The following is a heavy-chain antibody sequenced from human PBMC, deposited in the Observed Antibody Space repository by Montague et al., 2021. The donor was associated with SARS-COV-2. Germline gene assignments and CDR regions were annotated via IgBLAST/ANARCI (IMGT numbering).Heavy chain of an antibody. Sequence: SDTLSLTRTVSGGSISSYYWSWIRQPPGKGLEWIGYIYYSGSTNXNPSLKSRVTISVDTSKNQFSLKLSSVTAADTAVYYCERDSHYYDSSGHFDYWGQGTLVTVSS. D-gene: IGHD3-22*01. V-gene: IGHV4-59*13. J-gene: IGHJ4*02. CDR1: GGSISSYY. CDR2: IYYSGST. CDR3: ERDSHYYDSSGHFDY.